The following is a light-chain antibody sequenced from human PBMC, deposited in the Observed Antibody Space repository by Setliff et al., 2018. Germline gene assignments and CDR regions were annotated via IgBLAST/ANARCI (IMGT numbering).Light chain of an antibody. V-gene: IGLV2-11*01. CDR1: SSDVGGYNY. CDR3: CSYAGSYTFDVV. Sequence: ALAQPRSVSGSPGQSVTISCTGTSSDVGGYNYVSWYQQHPGKAPKLMIYDVSKRPSGVPDRFSGSKSGNTASLTISGLQAEDEADYYCCSYAGSYTFDVVFGGGTKVTVL. CDR2: DVS. J-gene: IGLJ2*01.